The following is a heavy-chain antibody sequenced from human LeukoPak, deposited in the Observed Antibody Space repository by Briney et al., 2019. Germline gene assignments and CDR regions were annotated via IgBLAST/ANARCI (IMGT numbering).Heavy chain of an antibody. CDR2: FDPEDGET. CDR3: ATGSRRIVVVPAAGGFDY. CDR1: GYTLTELS. J-gene: IGHJ4*02. V-gene: IGHV1-24*01. Sequence: ASVKVSCKVSGYTLTELSMHWVRQAPGKGLEWMGGFDPEDGETIYAQKFQGRVTMTEDTSTDTAYMELSSLRSEDTAVYYCATGSRRIVVVPAAGGFDYWGQGTLVTVSS. D-gene: IGHD2-2*01.